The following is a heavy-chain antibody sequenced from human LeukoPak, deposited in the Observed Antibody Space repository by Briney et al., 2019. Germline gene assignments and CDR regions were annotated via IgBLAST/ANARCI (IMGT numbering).Heavy chain of an antibody. CDR2: ISYDGSKK. CDR1: GFTFSSYG. V-gene: IGHV3-30*18. Sequence: GGSLRLSCAASGFTFSSYGMHWVRQAPGKGLEWVAVISYDGSKKYYADSVKGRFTISRDNSKNTLYLQMNSLRAEDTAVYYCAEDARDGNGYWGQGTLVTVSS. CDR3: AEDARDGNGY. D-gene: IGHD2-8*01. J-gene: IGHJ4*02.